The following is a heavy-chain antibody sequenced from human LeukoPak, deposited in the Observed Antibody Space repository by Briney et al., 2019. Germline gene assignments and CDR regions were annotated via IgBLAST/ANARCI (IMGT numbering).Heavy chain of an antibody. Sequence: SETLPLTCTVSGGSISSYYWSWIRQPPGKGLEWIGYIYYSGSTNYNPSLKSRVTISVDTSKNQFSLKLSSVTAADTAVYYCARHRWLLPELPDYFDYWGQGTLVTVSS. CDR1: GGSISSYY. D-gene: IGHD2-15*01. V-gene: IGHV4-59*08. CDR3: ARHRWLLPELPDYFDY. CDR2: IYYSGST. J-gene: IGHJ4*02.